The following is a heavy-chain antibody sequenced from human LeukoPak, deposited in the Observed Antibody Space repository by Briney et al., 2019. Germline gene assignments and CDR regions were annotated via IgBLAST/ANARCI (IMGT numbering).Heavy chain of an antibody. J-gene: IGHJ5*02. D-gene: IGHD5-12*01. Sequence: GGSLRLSCAASGFTLSSYTMNWVRQAPGTGLVWVSRIHPDGSITTYADSVRGRFTISRDNAKNTLYLQMNSLRAEDTAVYYCAPQQTYSPYNWFDPWGQGTLVTVSS. CDR2: IHPDGSIT. V-gene: IGHV3-74*03. CDR1: GFTLSSYT. CDR3: APQQTYSPYNWFDP.